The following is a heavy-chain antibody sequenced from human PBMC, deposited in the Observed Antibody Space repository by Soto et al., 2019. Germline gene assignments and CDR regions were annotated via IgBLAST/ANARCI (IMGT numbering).Heavy chain of an antibody. Sequence: SQTLSLTCAISGDSVSSNGAAWNWIRQSPSRGLEWLGRTYYRSKLYNDYAVSVKSRININPDTSKSQFSLQLNSVTPEDTAVYYCARDKHDYFNRGIGFDTWGQGILVTVSS. CDR3: ARDKHDYFNRGIGFDT. CDR1: GDSVSSNGAA. CDR2: TYYRSKLYN. V-gene: IGHV6-1*01. J-gene: IGHJ5*02. D-gene: IGHD4-17*01.